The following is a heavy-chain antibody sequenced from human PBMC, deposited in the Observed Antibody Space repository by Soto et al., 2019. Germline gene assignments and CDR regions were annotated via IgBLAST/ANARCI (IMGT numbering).Heavy chain of an antibody. CDR1: GGSISSGDYY. Sequence: PSETLSLTCTVSGGSISSGDYYWSWIRQPPGKGLEWIGYIYYSGSTYYNPSLKSRVTISVDTSKNQFSLKLSSVTAADTAVYYCARGVGGNNWFDPWGQGTLVTVSS. CDR3: ARGVGGNNWFDP. D-gene: IGHD2-15*01. CDR2: IYYSGST. V-gene: IGHV4-30-4*01. J-gene: IGHJ5*02.